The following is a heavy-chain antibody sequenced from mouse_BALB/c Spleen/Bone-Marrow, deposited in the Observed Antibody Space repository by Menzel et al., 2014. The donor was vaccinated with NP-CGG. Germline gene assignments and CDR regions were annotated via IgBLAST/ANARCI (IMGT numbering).Heavy chain of an antibody. CDR3: ARHGYGSSAWFAY. V-gene: IGHV1-62-2*01. CDR1: GYTLTEYI. Sequence: VKLVESGAGLVKPGASVKLSCKASGYTLTEYIIHWVKQRSGQGLEWIGWFYPGSGSIKYNEKFKDKATLTADKSSSTVYMELSRSTSEDSAVYFCARHGYGSSAWFAYWGQGTLVTVSA. D-gene: IGHD1-1*01. CDR2: FYPGSGSI. J-gene: IGHJ3*01.